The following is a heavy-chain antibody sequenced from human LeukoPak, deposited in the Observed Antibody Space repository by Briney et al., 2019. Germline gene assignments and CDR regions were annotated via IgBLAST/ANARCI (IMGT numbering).Heavy chain of an antibody. CDR2: IKQDGSEK. Sequence: GGSLRLSCAASGLTFSSYWMSWVRQAPGKGLEWVANIKQDGSEKYYVDSVKGRFTISRDNAKNSLYLQMNSLRAEDTAVYYCARDPLFRDAFDIWGQGTMVTVSS. J-gene: IGHJ3*02. CDR3: ARDPLFRDAFDI. V-gene: IGHV3-7*01. CDR1: GLTFSSYW.